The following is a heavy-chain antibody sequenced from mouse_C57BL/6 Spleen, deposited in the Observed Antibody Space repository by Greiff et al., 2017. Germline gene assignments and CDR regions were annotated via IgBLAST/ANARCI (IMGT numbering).Heavy chain of an antibody. J-gene: IGHJ1*03. D-gene: IGHD2-5*01. CDR3: ARAIVATLYWYFDV. Sequence: EVNVVESGGGLVKPGGSLKLSCAASGFTFSSYAMSWVRQTPEKRLEWVATISDGGSYTYYPDNVKGRFTISRDNAKNNLYLQMSHLKSEDTAMYYCARAIVATLYWYFDVWGTGTTVTVSS. CDR2: ISDGGSYT. V-gene: IGHV5-4*03. CDR1: GFTFSSYA.